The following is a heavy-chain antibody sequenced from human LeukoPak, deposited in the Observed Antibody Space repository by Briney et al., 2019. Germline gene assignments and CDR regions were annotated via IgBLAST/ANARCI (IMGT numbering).Heavy chain of an antibody. V-gene: IGHV4-34*01. CDR1: GGSFSGYY. Sequence: SETLSLTCAVYGGSFSGYYWSWIRQPPGKGLEWIGEINHSGSTNYNPSLKSRVTISVDTSKNQFSLKLNSVTVADTAVHYCAREAGSSSSGGFDYWGQGTLVTVSS. J-gene: IGHJ4*02. D-gene: IGHD6-6*01. CDR3: AREAGSSSSGGFDY. CDR2: INHSGST.